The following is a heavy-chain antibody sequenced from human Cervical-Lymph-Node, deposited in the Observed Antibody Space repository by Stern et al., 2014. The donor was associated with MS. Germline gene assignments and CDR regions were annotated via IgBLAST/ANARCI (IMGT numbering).Heavy chain of an antibody. CDR3: ARVTLEFDF. J-gene: IGHJ4*02. Sequence: QVQLVESGPGLVKPSGTLSLTCAVSGGSINSGNWWSWVRQPPGKGLEWIGEIDHSGSTDYTPSLKSRVTISIDKSKNHISLRLTSVTAADTAVYYCARVTLEFDFWGQGTLVTVSS. CDR2: IDHSGST. D-gene: IGHD2-21*02. V-gene: IGHV4-4*02. CDR1: GGSINSGNW.